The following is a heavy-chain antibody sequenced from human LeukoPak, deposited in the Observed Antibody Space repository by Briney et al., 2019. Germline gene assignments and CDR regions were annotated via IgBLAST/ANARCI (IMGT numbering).Heavy chain of an antibody. V-gene: IGHV3-64*01. CDR3: AKGAGYCSSTSCSYFDY. J-gene: IGHJ4*02. Sequence: PGGSLRLSCAASGFTFSSYAMHWVRQAPGKGLEYVSAISSNGGSTYYANSVKGRFTISRDNSKNTLYLQMNSLRAEDTAVYYCAKGAGYCSSTSCSYFDYWGQGALVTVSS. CDR2: ISSNGGST. CDR1: GFTFSSYA. D-gene: IGHD2-2*01.